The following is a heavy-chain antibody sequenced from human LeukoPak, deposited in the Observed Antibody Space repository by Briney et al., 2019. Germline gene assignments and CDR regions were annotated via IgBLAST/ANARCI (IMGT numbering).Heavy chain of an antibody. CDR1: GVSISSSNSY. CDR2: IYYSGNT. J-gene: IGHJ6*03. V-gene: IGHV4-39*07. Sequence: SETLSLTCTVSGVSISSSNSYWGWISQPPGKGLEWIGSIYYSGNTYYNASLKSRVSISVDTSKNQFSLTMSSVTAADTAVYFCARGLEVRARVGYHYYMDVWGKGTTVTVSS. CDR3: ARGLEVRARVGYHYYMDV. D-gene: IGHD1-26*01.